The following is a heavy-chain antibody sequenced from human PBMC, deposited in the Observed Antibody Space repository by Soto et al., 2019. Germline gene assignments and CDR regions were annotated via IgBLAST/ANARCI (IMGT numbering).Heavy chain of an antibody. CDR2: ISNSGST. Sequence: TSETLSLTCTVSGGSVTSDEDYWSWIRQSPGKGLEWIGYISNSGSTGYNPSLKTRLHMSVDRSKNQFTLSLTSVTAADTAVYFCATDSGSTYGYFDYWGQGAQVTVSS. CDR1: GGSVTSDEDY. V-gene: IGHV4-30-4*01. D-gene: IGHD4-17*01. CDR3: ATDSGSTYGYFDY. J-gene: IGHJ4*02.